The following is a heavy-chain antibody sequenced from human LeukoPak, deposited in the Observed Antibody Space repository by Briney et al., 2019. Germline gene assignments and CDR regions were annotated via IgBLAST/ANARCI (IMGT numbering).Heavy chain of an antibody. CDR3: AKDRNYYDSSGYYGFDY. CDR2: ISGSGGSR. Sequence: GESLKISCAASGFTFSTYAMSWVRQAPGKGLEWVSGISGSGGSRYYADSVKGRFTISRDNSKNTLYLQMNSLRGEDTAVYYCAKDRNYYDSSGYYGFDYWGQGTRVTVSS. CDR1: GFTFSTYA. J-gene: IGHJ4*02. V-gene: IGHV3-23*01. D-gene: IGHD3-22*01.